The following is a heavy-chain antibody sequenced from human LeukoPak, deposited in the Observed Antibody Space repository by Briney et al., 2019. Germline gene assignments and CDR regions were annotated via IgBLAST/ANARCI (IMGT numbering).Heavy chain of an antibody. J-gene: IGHJ5*02. CDR1: GDSISNYH. CDR2: IYHSGST. Sequence: SETLSLTCTVSGDSISNYHWTWIRQPPGKGLEWIGYIYHSGSTNYSPSLKSRLTISVDTSKNQFSLKLTSVTAADTALYYCARLTAWGSSTSGFDPWGQGTLVTVSS. CDR3: ARLTAWGSSTSGFDP. V-gene: IGHV4-59*01. D-gene: IGHD2-2*01.